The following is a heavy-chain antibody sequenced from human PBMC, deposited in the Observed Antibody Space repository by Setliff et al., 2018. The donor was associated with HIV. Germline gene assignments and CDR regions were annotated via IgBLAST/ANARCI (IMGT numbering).Heavy chain of an antibody. J-gene: IGHJ6*03. V-gene: IGHV4-59*08. CDR1: GGSISSYY. CDR2: IYYSGST. Sequence: SETLSLTCTVSGGSISSYYWSWIRQPPGKGLEWIGYIYYSGSTNYNPSLKSRVTISVDTSKNQFSLKLSSVTAADTAVYYCARHAPYPPWAYYYYYMDVLGKGTTVTVSS. D-gene: IGHD3-16*01. CDR3: ARHAPYPPWAYYYYYMDV.